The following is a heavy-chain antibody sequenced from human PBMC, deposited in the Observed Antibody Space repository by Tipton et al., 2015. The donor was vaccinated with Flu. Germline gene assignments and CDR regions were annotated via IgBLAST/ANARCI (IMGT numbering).Heavy chain of an antibody. Sequence: TLSLTCTVSGGSISSSSYYWGWIRQPPGKGLEWIGSIYYSGSTYYNPSLKSRVTISVDTSKNQFSLKLSSVTAADTAVYYCARHWGYSNYRGLYYYYYMDVWGKGTTVTVSS. V-gene: IGHV4-39*01. D-gene: IGHD4-11*01. J-gene: IGHJ6*03. CDR2: IYYSGST. CDR1: GGSISSSSYY. CDR3: ARHWGYSNYRGLYYYYYMDV.